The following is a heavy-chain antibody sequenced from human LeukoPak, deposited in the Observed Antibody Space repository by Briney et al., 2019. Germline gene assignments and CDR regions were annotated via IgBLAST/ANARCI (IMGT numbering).Heavy chain of an antibody. CDR2: ISGSGGST. D-gene: IGHD6-19*01. J-gene: IGHJ4*02. CDR3: AKDFRSGWYGGGYFDY. V-gene: IGHV3-23*01. CDR1: GFTFSSYA. Sequence: GGSLRLSCAASGFTFSSYAMSWVRQAPAKGLEWVSAISGSGGSTYYADSVKGRFTNSRDNSKNTLYLQMNSLRAEDTAVYYCAKDFRSGWYGGGYFDYWGQGTLVTVSS.